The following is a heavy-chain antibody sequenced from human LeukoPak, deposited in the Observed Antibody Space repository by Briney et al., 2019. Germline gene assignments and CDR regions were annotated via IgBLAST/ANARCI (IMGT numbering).Heavy chain of an antibody. J-gene: IGHJ6*02. CDR3: ARDYTNYYYGMDV. Sequence: GASVKVSCKASGYTFTSYYTHWVRQAPGQGLEWMGIINPSGGSTSYAQKFQGRVTMTRDTSTSTVYMELSSLRSEDTAVYYCARDYTNYYYGMDVWGQGTTVTVSS. CDR1: GYTFTSYY. CDR2: INPSGGST. V-gene: IGHV1-46*01.